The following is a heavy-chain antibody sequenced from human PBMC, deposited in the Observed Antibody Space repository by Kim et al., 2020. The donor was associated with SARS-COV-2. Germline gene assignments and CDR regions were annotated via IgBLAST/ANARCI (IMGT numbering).Heavy chain of an antibody. J-gene: IGHJ4*01. CDR3: ARDHRSWGGYYSFNY. Sequence: SVKVSCKASGGTFNTYAMHWVRQAPGQGLEWMGWIICIIGFAKYAQKFQGRVTFTADTSTSTAYMELSSLRSEDTAVYYCARDHRSWGGYYSFNYWC. CDR2: IICIIGFA. D-gene: IGHD3-10*01. CDR1: GGTFNTYA. V-gene: IGHV1-69*10.